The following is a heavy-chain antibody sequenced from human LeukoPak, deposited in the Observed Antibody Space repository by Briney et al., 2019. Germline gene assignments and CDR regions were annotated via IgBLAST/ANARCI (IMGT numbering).Heavy chain of an antibody. V-gene: IGHV3-23*01. CDR1: GFTLSSNA. CDR3: AKDLGSGSYSDYYYGMDV. CDR2: ISGSGGST. J-gene: IGHJ6*02. D-gene: IGHD3-10*01. Sequence: GGSLRLSGSASGFTLSSNAMSWARQAPGKGLEWVSAISGSGGSTSYADSVKGRFTISRDNSKNPMYLQMNSLRAEDTAVYYCAKDLGSGSYSDYYYGMDVWGQGTTVTVSS.